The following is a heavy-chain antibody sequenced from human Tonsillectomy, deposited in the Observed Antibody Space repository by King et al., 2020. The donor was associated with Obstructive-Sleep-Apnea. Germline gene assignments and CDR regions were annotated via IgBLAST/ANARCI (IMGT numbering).Heavy chain of an antibody. CDR1: GYSISSGYY. D-gene: IGHD3-3*01. V-gene: IGHV4-38-2*02. J-gene: IGHJ5*02. CDR2: IYHSGST. Sequence: VQLQESGPGLVKPSETLSLTCIVSGYSISSGYYWNCIRQPPGKGLEWIGSIYHSGSTYYNPSLKSRFTISVDTSKIQFSLKLSSVTAADTALYYCASASGSTMFEARFDPWGQGTLVTVSS. CDR3: ASASGSTMFEARFDP.